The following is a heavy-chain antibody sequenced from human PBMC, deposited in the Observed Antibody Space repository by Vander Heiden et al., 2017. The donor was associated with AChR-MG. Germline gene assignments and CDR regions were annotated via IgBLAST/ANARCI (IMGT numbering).Heavy chain of an antibody. Sequence: EVQLVASGGGLVQPGRSLRLSCAASGFTFDDYAMHWVRQAPGKGLEWVSGISWNSGSRGYADSVKGRFTISRDNAKNSLYLQMNSLRAEDTALYYCAKDADATVTYVMDVWGQGTTVTVSS. V-gene: IGHV3-9*01. CDR1: GFTFDDYA. CDR3: AKDADATVTYVMDV. D-gene: IGHD4-17*01. J-gene: IGHJ6*02. CDR2: ISWNSGSR.